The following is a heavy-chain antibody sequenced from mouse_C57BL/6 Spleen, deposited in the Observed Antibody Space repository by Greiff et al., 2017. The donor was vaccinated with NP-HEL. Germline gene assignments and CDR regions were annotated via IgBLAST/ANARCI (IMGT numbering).Heavy chain of an antibody. J-gene: IGHJ3*01. Sequence: EVQRVESGGGLVQPGGSLKLSCAASGFTFSDYYMYWVRQTPEKRLEWVAYISNGGGSTYYPDTVKGRFTISRDNAKNTLYLQMSRLKSEDTAMYYCARQGITGEFAYWGQGTLVTVSA. CDR1: GFTFSDYY. V-gene: IGHV5-12*01. CDR3: ARQGITGEFAY. CDR2: ISNGGGST. D-gene: IGHD2-4*01.